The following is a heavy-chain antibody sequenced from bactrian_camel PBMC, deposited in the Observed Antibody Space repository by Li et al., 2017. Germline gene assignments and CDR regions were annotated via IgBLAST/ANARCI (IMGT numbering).Heavy chain of an antibody. CDR1: GFPYRTYC. V-gene: IGHV3S55*01. J-gene: IGHJ4*01. D-gene: IGHD2*01. CDR3: AADLGLFCSGTSFDV. Sequence: HVQLVESGGGSVQAGGSLRLSCAASGFPYRTYCMGWFRQAPGKEREGIVTIDRKGVTTFADSVKGRFTTSLDKAKNILYLQMNNLRPEDTAMYYCAADLGLFCSGTSFDVWGQGTQVTVS. CDR2: IDRKGVT.